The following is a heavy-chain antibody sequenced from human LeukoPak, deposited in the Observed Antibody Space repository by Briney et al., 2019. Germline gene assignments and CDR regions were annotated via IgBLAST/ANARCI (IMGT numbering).Heavy chain of an antibody. D-gene: IGHD3-9*01. Sequence: GGSLRLSCAVSGFTVSSNYMSWVRQAPGEGLEWASVIYSGGSTYYADSVKGRFTISRDNSKNTLYLQMNSLRAEDTAVYYCAASLRYFDWFRDDAFDIWGQGTMVTVSS. CDR2: IYSGGST. J-gene: IGHJ3*02. CDR1: GFTVSSNY. CDR3: AASLRYFDWFRDDAFDI. V-gene: IGHV3-66*01.